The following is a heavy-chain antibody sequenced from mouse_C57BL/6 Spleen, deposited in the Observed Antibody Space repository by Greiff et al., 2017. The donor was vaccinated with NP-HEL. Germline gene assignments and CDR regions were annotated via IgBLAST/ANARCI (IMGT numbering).Heavy chain of an antibody. D-gene: IGHD3-2*02. CDR2: INYDGSST. V-gene: IGHV5-16*01. Sequence: EVNVVESEGGLVQPGSSMKLSCTASGFTFSDYYMAWVRQVPEKGLEWVANINYDGSSTYYLDSLKSRFIISRDNAKNILYLQMSSLKSEDTATYYCARGPDSSGYLYYAMDYWGQGTSVTVSS. CDR1: GFTFSDYY. CDR3: ARGPDSSGYLYYAMDY. J-gene: IGHJ4*01.